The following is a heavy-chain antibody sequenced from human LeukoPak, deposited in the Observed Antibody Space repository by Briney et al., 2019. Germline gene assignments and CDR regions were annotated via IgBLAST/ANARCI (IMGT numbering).Heavy chain of an antibody. Sequence: SVKVSCKASGGAFSTYAVSWVRQAPGQGLEWMGGIIPIFGKADYAQKFQDRVTITADESTSTAYMELSSLRSEDTALYYCARAGEYCSGGSCYSGVYFDYWGQGTLVTVSS. V-gene: IGHV1-69*13. CDR2: IIPIFGKA. CDR1: GGAFSTYA. J-gene: IGHJ4*02. CDR3: ARAGEYCSGGSCYSGVYFDY. D-gene: IGHD2-15*01.